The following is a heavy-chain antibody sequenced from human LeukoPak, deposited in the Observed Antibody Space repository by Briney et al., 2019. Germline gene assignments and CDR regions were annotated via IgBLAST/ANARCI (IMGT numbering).Heavy chain of an antibody. D-gene: IGHD2-2*01. Sequence: GGSPRLSCAASGFTFTRNAMAWVRQAPGKGLEWVSAIDGSGGTTFYADSVKGRVTISRVQSTNTVYLQMNSLRADDTAVYYCAKAHCSSTSCSRADNWGQGTLVTVSS. J-gene: IGHJ4*02. CDR2: IDGSGGTT. CDR1: GFTFTRNA. CDR3: AKAHCSSTSCSRADN. V-gene: IGHV3-23*01.